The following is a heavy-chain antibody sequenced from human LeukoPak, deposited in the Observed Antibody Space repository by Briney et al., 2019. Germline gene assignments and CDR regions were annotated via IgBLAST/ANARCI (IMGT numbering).Heavy chain of an antibody. CDR1: GFNFRVYN. Sequence: RGSLRLSCAASGFNFRVYNMNWVRQAPGKGLEWIAYISSDSSDIFYADSVKGRFTISRDNAKNSLYLQMKSLRADDTAIYYCAKGNIFDSWGQGILVTVSS. CDR3: AKGNIFDS. J-gene: IGHJ4*02. D-gene: IGHD2/OR15-2a*01. CDR2: ISSDSSDI. V-gene: IGHV3-48*01.